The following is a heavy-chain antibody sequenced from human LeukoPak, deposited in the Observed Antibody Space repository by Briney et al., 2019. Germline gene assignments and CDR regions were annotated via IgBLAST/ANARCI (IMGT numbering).Heavy chain of an antibody. Sequence: LSLTCTVSGGSISSYYWSWIRQPPGKGLEWVSYISNSGSTIFYADSVKGRFTISRDNAKNSLYLQMNSLRAEDTGVYYCARDSSGWYWSWGQGTLVTVSS. V-gene: IGHV3-11*04. CDR3: ARDSSGWYWS. CDR2: ISNSGSTI. D-gene: IGHD6-19*01. J-gene: IGHJ4*02. CDR1: GGSISSYY.